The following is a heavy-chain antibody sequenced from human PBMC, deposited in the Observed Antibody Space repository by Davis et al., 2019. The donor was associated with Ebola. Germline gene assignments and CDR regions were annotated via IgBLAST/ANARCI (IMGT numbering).Heavy chain of an antibody. CDR3: ARGQKTGYDFWSRYLLMDD. Sequence: GGSLRLSCAASGFAFSSFALTWVRQAPGKGLEWVSTVNGGGDSAYYADSVKGRFTISRDNAKNSLSLQMSSLTVEDTGVYYCARGQKTGYDFWSRYLLMDDWGQGTLVTVLS. J-gene: IGHJ4*02. CDR2: VNGGGDSA. V-gene: IGHV3-23*01. D-gene: IGHD3-3*01. CDR1: GFAFSSFA.